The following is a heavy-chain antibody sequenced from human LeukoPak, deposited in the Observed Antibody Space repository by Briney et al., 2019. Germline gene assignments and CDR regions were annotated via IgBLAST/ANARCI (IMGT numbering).Heavy chain of an antibody. Sequence: PSETLSLTCTVSGGSISSSSYYWAWIRQSPGKGLEWIGSIYHSGSTYYNPSLKSRVTMSVDTSKKQFSLNLSSVTAADTAVYYCARGDYYDSSGYQSPSFDYWGQGTLVTVSS. CDR1: GGSISSSSYY. CDR2: IYHSGST. CDR3: ARGDYYDSSGYQSPSFDY. V-gene: IGHV4-39*01. J-gene: IGHJ4*02. D-gene: IGHD3-22*01.